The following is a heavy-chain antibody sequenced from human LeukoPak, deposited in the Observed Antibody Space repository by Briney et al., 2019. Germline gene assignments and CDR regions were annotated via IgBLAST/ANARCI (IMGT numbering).Heavy chain of an antibody. Sequence: GGSLRLSCAASGFTFSTYSMNWVRQAPGKGLEWVSYISSSSSTIYYADSVKGRFTISRDNAKNSLYLQMNSLRAEDTAVYYCAKVAQSSGSNWFDPWGQGTLVTVSS. V-gene: IGHV3-48*01. D-gene: IGHD3-22*01. J-gene: IGHJ5*02. CDR1: GFTFSTYS. CDR3: AKVAQSSGSNWFDP. CDR2: ISSSSSTI.